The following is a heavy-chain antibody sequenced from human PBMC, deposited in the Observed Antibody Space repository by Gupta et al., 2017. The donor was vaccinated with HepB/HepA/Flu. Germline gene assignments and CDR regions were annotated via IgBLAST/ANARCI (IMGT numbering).Heavy chain of an antibody. CDR3: ARGTAIAVAGTGSGNWFDP. Sequence: QVQLVQSGAEVKKPGASVKVSCKASGYTFTGYYMHWVRQAPGQGLEWMGWINPNSGGTNYAQKFQGWVTMTRDTSISTAYMELSRLRSDDTAVYYCARGTAIAVAGTGSGNWFDPWGQGTLVTVSS. D-gene: IGHD6-19*01. J-gene: IGHJ5*02. CDR2: INPNSGGT. V-gene: IGHV1-2*04. CDR1: GYTFTGYY.